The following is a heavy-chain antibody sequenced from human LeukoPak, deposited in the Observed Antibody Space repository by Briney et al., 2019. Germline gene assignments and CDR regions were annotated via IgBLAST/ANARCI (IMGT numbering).Heavy chain of an antibody. Sequence: GASLRLSSTASVATLTSNYMSWCRQPPDKGLKWCSGIYSRGSIYYADCVKGRFTISRDNYKNTLYLQMDGVRDENTAVYYCARAPGYSRSMRYWYLYLWGRGTPVTVSP. J-gene: IGHJ2*01. D-gene: IGHD1-26*01. V-gene: IGHV3-66*01. CDR3: ARAPGYSRSMRYWYLYL. CDR2: IYSRGSI. CDR1: VATLTSNY.